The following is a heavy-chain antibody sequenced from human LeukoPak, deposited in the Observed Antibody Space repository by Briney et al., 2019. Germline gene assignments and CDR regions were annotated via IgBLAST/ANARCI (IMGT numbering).Heavy chain of an antibody. V-gene: IGHV3-53*01. D-gene: IGHD2-21*02. J-gene: IGHJ4*02. Sequence: GSLRLSCAASGFTVSSNYMSWVRQAPGKGLEWVSVIYSGGSTYYADSVKGRFTISRDNSKNTLYLQMNSLRAEDTAVYYCATTTAYCGGDCYSDYWGQGTLVTVSS. CDR1: GFTVSSNY. CDR2: IYSGGST. CDR3: ATTTAYCGGDCYSDY.